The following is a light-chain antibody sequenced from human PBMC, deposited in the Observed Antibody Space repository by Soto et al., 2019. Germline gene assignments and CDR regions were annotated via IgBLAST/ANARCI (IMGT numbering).Light chain of an antibody. Sequence: IQLTQSPSSLSASVGDRVTITCRASQGISSYLAWYQQKPGKAPELLIYAASTLQSGVQSRFSGSGSGTDFTLTISSLQPEDCATYFCQQLNRFPPTFGPGTKVDIK. CDR1: QGISSY. CDR2: AAS. J-gene: IGKJ3*01. V-gene: IGKV1-9*01. CDR3: QQLNRFPPT.